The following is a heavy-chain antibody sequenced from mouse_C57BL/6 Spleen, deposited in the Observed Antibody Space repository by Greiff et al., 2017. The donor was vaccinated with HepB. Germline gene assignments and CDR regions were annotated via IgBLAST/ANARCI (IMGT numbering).Heavy chain of an antibody. V-gene: IGHV1-15*01. J-gene: IGHJ1*03. D-gene: IGHD2-5*01. CDR1: GYTFTDYE. CDR3: TRGYSKGGYFDV. CDR2: IDPETGGT. Sequence: QVQLQQSGAELVRPGASVTLSCKASGYTFTDYEMHGVKLTPVHGLEWIGAIDPETGGTAYNQKFKGKAILTADKSSSTAYMVLRSLTSEDSAVYYCTRGYSKGGYFDVWGTGTTVTVSS.